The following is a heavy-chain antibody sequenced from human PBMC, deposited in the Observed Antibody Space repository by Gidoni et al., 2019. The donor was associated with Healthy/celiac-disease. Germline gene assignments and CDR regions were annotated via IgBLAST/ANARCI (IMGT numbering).Heavy chain of an antibody. CDR1: GGSISSGGYY. D-gene: IGHD2-2*01. Sequence: QVQLQESGPGLVKPSQTLSLTCTVSGGSISSGGYYWSWIRQHPGKGLEWIGYIYYSGSTYYNPSLKSRVTISVDTSKNQFSLKLSSVTAADTAVYYCARANIVVVPAANHAFDIWGQGTMVTVSS. CDR3: ARANIVVVPAANHAFDI. J-gene: IGHJ3*02. CDR2: IYYSGST. V-gene: IGHV4-31*03.